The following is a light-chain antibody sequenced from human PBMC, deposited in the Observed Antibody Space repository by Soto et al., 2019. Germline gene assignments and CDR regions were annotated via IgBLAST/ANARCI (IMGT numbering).Light chain of an antibody. CDR3: TSFSNSNSLYV. CDR2: EVT. Sequence: QSALTQPASVSGSLGQSITISCTGTGSDIAGYNYISWYQQLPVKAPKLMIYEVTIRPSGISNRFSGSKSGNTASLTISGLQAEDEADYYCTSFSNSNSLYVFGTGTKLTVL. V-gene: IGLV2-14*01. CDR1: GSDIAGYNY. J-gene: IGLJ1*01.